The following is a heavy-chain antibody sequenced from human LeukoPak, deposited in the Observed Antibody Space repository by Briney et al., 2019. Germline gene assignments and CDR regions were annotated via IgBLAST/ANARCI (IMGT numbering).Heavy chain of an antibody. V-gene: IGHV1-2*02. J-gene: IGHJ5*02. Sequence: ASVRVSCKASGSFTGEYVHWVRQAPGQGLEWLGWINPDTGGTNFAQKFQGRVTMAGDTSISTAYMELSRLTSDDTADYYCARSPYDSGSYVSAPWGQGTQVTVSS. D-gene: IGHD3-10*01. CDR1: GSFTGEY. CDR3: ARSPYDSGSYVSAP. CDR2: INPDTGGT.